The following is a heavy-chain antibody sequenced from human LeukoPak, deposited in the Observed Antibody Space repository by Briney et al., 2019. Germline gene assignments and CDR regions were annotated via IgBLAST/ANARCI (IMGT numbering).Heavy chain of an antibody. CDR2: IKSKTDGGTI. J-gene: IGHJ4*02. CDR3: SARTVVAGTFC. D-gene: IGHD6-19*01. CDR1: GFTFSNAW. V-gene: IGHV3-15*01. Sequence: GGSLRLSCAASGFTFSNAWITGVRQAPGKGREWVGRIKSKTDGGTIDYAAPVKGRFTISRDDSKNTLYLQMNSLKTEDTAVYYCSARTVVAGTFCWGQGTLVTVSS.